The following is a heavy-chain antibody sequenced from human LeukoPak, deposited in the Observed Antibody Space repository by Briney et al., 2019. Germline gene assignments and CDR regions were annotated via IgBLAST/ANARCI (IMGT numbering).Heavy chain of an antibody. CDR2: IWYDGSNN. Sequence: QPGGSLRLSCAASKFTFSSYGMHWVRQAPGKGLEWVALIWYDGSNNYYSDSVKGRFTISRDNSKNTLFLQMDSLRAEDTAVYYCARVRGLDTGYFDYWGQGTLVTVSS. V-gene: IGHV3-33*01. CDR1: KFTFSSYG. CDR3: ARVRGLDTGYFDY. J-gene: IGHJ4*02. D-gene: IGHD3-10*01.